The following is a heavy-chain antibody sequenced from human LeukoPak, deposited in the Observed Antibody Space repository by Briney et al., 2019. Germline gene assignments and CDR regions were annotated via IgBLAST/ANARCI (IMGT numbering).Heavy chain of an antibody. D-gene: IGHD3-10*02. Sequence: ASVKVSCKASGYTFTSYDIHWVRQAPGKGLEWMGVIKPSGGGTNYARNFQGRVTMTGHTSTSTVYLELSSLRSEDTAVYFCATKYVVLDAFDIWGQGTMVTVSS. CDR3: ATKYVVLDAFDI. CDR1: GYTFTSYD. J-gene: IGHJ3*02. CDR2: IKPSGGGT. V-gene: IGHV1-46*01.